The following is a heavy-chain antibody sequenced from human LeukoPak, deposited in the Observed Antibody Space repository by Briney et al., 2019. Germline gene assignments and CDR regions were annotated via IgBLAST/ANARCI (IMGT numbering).Heavy chain of an antibody. D-gene: IGHD4-17*01. V-gene: IGHV1-2*06. CDR3: ARGDKNDNDYGDYPDY. Sequence: PGASVKVSCKASGYTFTGYYMHWVRQAPGQGLEWMGRINPNSGGTNYAQKFQGRVTMTRDTSISTAYMELSRLRSDDTAVYYCARGDKNDNDYGDYPDYWGQGTLVTVSS. J-gene: IGHJ4*02. CDR1: GYTFTGYY. CDR2: INPNSGGT.